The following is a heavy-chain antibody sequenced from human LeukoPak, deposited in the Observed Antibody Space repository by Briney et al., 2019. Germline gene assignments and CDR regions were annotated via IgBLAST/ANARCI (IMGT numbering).Heavy chain of an antibody. D-gene: IGHD6-13*01. Sequence: GGSLRLSCAASGFTFSTYAMHWVRQAPGKGLEWVAVTSHDAIYKYHAGSVKGRFTISRDNSKNTLYLQMDSLRAEDTAVYYCARRSEQLDYWGQETLVTVSS. CDR2: TSHDAIYK. J-gene: IGHJ4*02. CDR3: ARRSEQLDY. V-gene: IGHV3-30*01. CDR1: GFTFSTYA.